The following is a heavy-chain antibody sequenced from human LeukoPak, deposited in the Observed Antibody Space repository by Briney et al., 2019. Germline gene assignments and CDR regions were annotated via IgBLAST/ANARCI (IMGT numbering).Heavy chain of an antibody. V-gene: IGHV3-74*01. CDR3: ARPRAYDTRDLDY. CDR1: GFTFSSYW. Sequence: SGGSLRLSCAASGFTFSSYWMHWVRQAPGKGLVWVSHINIDGSSTAYADSVKGRFTISRDNAKNTLYLQMNSLRAEDTAVYYCARPRAYDTRDLDYWGQGNLVTVSS. D-gene: IGHD3-22*01. J-gene: IGHJ4*02. CDR2: INIDGSST.